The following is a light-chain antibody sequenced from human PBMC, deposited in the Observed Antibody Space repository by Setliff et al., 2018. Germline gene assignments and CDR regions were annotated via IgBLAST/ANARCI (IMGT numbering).Light chain of an antibody. Sequence: QSVLTQPPSLSGAPGQGITISCTGTSSNIGAGYDVHWYQQLPGAAPKLLIFGTNNRPSGVPDQFSGSKSGTSASLAITGLQAADEADYYCQSYDTSLNDYVFGTGTKGTVL. V-gene: IGLV1-40*01. J-gene: IGLJ1*01. CDR2: GTN. CDR3: QSYDTSLNDYV. CDR1: SSNIGAGYD.